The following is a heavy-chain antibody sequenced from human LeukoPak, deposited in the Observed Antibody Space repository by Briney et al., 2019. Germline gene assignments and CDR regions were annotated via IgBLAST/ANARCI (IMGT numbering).Heavy chain of an antibody. D-gene: IGHD5-18*01. J-gene: IGHJ4*02. CDR2: ISISGDTI. CDR1: GFSFTSYS. CDR3: ARARGYSYGYSDY. Sequence: GGSLRLSCAASGFSFTSYSMNWVRQAPGKGLEGVSYISISGDTIYYAASVKSRFTISKDNAKNSMYLQMNSLRAEDTAVYYCARARGYSYGYSDYWGQGTLVTVSS. V-gene: IGHV3-48*04.